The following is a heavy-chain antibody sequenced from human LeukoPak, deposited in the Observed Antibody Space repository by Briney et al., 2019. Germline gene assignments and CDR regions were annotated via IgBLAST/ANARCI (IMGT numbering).Heavy chain of an antibody. Sequence: ASVKVSCKASGYTFTSYYMHWVRQAPGQGLEWMGVFNPSGGSTSYAQKFQGRVTMTRDTSTSTVYMELSSLRSEDTAVYYCARAVNSGSYVANENDYWGQGTLVTVSS. CDR2: FNPSGGST. D-gene: IGHD1-26*01. V-gene: IGHV1-46*01. CDR3: ARAVNSGSYVANENDY. J-gene: IGHJ4*02. CDR1: GYTFTSYY.